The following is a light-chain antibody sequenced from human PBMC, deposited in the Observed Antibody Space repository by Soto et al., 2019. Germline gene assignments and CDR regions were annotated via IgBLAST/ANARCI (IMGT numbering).Light chain of an antibody. Sequence: EIVMTQSPATLSVSPGERATLYCRASQSVSSNLAWYQQKPGQAPRLLIYGASTRATGIPARFSGSGSGTEFTRTISSLQPEDFAVYYCQQYNNWPPLTFGGGTKVEIK. CDR3: QQYNNWPPLT. CDR2: GAS. V-gene: IGKV3-15*01. CDR1: QSVSSN. J-gene: IGKJ4*01.